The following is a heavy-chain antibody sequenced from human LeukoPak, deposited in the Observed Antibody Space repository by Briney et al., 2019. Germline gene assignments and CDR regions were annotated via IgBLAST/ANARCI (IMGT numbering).Heavy chain of an antibody. J-gene: IGHJ6*02. CDR3: ARDRLWFGDSYGMDV. V-gene: IGHV4-59*01. Sequence: SETLSLTCTVSGGSISSYYWSWIRQPPGKGLEWIGYIYYSGSTNYNPSLKSRVTISVDTSKNQFSLKLSSVTAADTAVYYCARDRLWFGDSYGMDVWGQGTTVTVSS. CDR2: IYYSGST. CDR1: GGSISSYY. D-gene: IGHD3-10*01.